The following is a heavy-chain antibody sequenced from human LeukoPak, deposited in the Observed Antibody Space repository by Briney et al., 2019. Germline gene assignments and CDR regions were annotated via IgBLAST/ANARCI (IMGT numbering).Heavy chain of an antibody. V-gene: IGHV1-8*01. D-gene: IGHD4-17*01. J-gene: IGHJ5*02. CDR1: GYTFTSYD. CDR3: ARGRRSTVKFDP. Sequence: ASVKVSCKASGYTFTSYDINWVRQATGQGLEWMGWMNPNSGNTGYAQKFQGRVTMTRNTSISTAYMELSSLRSEDTAVYYCARGRRSTVKFDPWGQGTLVTVSP. CDR2: MNPNSGNT.